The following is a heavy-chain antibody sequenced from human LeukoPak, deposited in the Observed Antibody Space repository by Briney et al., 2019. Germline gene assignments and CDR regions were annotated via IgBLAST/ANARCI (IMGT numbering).Heavy chain of an antibody. V-gene: IGHV3-7*01. Sequence: PGGSLRLSCAASGFTFSSYWMSWVRQAPGKGLEWVADIKQDGSEKYYVDSVKGRFTISRDNAKNSLYLQMNSLRAEDTAVYYCAKVGSSWHLIFFDSWGQGTLVTVSS. D-gene: IGHD6-13*01. CDR1: GFTFSSYW. J-gene: IGHJ4*02. CDR2: IKQDGSEK. CDR3: AKVGSSWHLIFFDS.